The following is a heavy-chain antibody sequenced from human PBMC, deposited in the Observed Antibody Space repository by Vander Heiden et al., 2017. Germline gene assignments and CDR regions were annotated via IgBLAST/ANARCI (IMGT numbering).Heavy chain of an antibody. CDR3: ARTLLVAGIFFDY. CDR1: GLTFSHYW. V-gene: IGHV3-7*03. J-gene: IGHJ4*02. D-gene: IGHD6-19*01. Sequence: VQLVESGGGLVQPGGSLRLSCAASGLTFSHYWLSCVRQAPGKGLGWVAKIKQDGSEGHYVDSVKGRFTISRDNGKNSLYLQMNSLRAEDTAVYYCARTLLVAGIFFDYWGQGTLVTVSS. CDR2: IKQDGSEG.